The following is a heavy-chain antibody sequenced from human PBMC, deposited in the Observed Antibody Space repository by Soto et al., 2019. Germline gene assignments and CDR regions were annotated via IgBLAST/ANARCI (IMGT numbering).Heavy chain of an antibody. CDR1: GYTFTSYA. CDR3: ARNPPDYDRAFDI. D-gene: IGHD3-22*01. V-gene: IGHV1-3*01. Sequence: ASVKVSCKASGYTFTSYAMHWVRQAPGQRLEWLGWINAGNGNTKYSQKFQGRVTITRDTSASTAYMELSSLRSEDTAVYYCARNPPDYDRAFDIWGQGTMVTVS. CDR2: INAGNGNT. J-gene: IGHJ3*02.